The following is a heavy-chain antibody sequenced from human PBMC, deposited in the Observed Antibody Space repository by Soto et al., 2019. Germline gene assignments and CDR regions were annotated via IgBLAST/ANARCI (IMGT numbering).Heavy chain of an antibody. CDR3: ASNYYTSYVFGY. V-gene: IGHV4-31*03. Sequence: QVQLQESGPGLVKPSQTLSLTCTVSGGSITSGGYYWSWIRQHPGKGLEWIGKIFYTGSTSYKPSLKSRVNISVDTSKNQFSLILNSVTAAATAVYYCASNYYTSYVFGYWGQGTLVTVSS. CDR2: IFYTGST. CDR1: GGSITSGGYY. J-gene: IGHJ4*02. D-gene: IGHD4-4*01.